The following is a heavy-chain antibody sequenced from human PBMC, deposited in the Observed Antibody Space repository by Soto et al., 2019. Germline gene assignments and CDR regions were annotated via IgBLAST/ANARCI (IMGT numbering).Heavy chain of an antibody. CDR2: IYYSGST. D-gene: IGHD6-19*01. CDR1: GGTISISSYY. CDR3: ARRREVADHDY. Sequence: SETLSLTCTVSGGTISISSYYWGWIRQPPGKGLEWIGSIYYSGSTYYNPSLKSRVTISVDTSKNQFSLKLSSVTAADTAVYYCARRREVADHDYWGQGTLFTVSS. J-gene: IGHJ4*02. V-gene: IGHV4-39*01.